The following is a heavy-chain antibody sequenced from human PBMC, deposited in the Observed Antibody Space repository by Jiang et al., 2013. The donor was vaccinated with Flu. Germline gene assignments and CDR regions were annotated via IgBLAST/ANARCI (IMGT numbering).Heavy chain of an antibody. CDR3: AREYGDRPSHDPPHLDY. D-gene: IGHD4-17*01. CDR1: GYTFTGYY. CDR2: INPNSGGT. J-gene: IGHJ4*02. Sequence: KASGYTFTGYYMHWVRQAPGQGLEWMGWINPNSGGTNYAQKFQGWVTMTRDTSISTAYMELSRLRSDDTAVYYCAREYGDRPSHDPPHLDYWGQGTLVTVSS. V-gene: IGHV1-2*04.